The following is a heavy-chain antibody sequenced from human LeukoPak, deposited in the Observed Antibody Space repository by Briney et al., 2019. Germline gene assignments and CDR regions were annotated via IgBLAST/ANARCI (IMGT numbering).Heavy chain of an antibody. V-gene: IGHV4-59*01. CDR1: GGSISNYY. Sequence: SETLSLTCTVSGGSISNYYWSWIRQPPGKGLEWIGYIYYSGSTNYNPSLKSRVTISVDTSKNQFSLKLSSVTAADTAAYYCAGDRTYYDFWSGYGEGPFDPWGQGTLVTVSS. D-gene: IGHD3-3*01. CDR2: IYYSGST. CDR3: AGDRTYYDFWSGYGEGPFDP. J-gene: IGHJ5*02.